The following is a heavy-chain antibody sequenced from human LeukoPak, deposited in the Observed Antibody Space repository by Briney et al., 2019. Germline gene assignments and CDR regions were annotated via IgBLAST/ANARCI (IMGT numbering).Heavy chain of an antibody. D-gene: IGHD3-16*01. V-gene: IGHV3-66*01. CDR3: ARDPLGGLFDY. J-gene: IGHJ4*02. CDR2: IYSGGST. CDR1: GLTFYSYG. Sequence: GGSLRLSCAASGLTFYSYGMSWVRQAPGKGLEWVSVIYSGGSTYYADSVKGRFTISRDSYKNTVYLQMNSLRVDDTAVYYCARDPLGGLFDYWGQGTLVTVSS.